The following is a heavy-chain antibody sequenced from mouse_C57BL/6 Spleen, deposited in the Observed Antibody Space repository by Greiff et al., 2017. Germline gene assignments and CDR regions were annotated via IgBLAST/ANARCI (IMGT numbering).Heavy chain of an antibody. J-gene: IGHJ1*03. V-gene: IGHV6-3*01. D-gene: IGHD1-1*01. CDR3: TLYYYGSSYWYFDV. CDR2: IRLKSDNYAT. Sequence: DVKLQESGGGLVQPGGSMKLSCVASGFTFSNYWMNWVRQSPETGLEWVAQIRLKSDNYATHYAESVKGRFTISRDDSKSSVYLQMNNLRAEDTGIYYCTLYYYGSSYWYFDVWGTGTTVTVSS. CDR1: GFTFSNYW.